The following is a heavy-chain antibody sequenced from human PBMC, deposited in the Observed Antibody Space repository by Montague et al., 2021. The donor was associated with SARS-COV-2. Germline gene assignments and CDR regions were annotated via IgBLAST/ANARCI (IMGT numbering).Heavy chain of an antibody. Sequence: SETLSLTCAVSGDSISGSNWWGWVRQPPGKGLEWIGEIYHGGSTNYNPSLKSRVTMSIDESRNQFSLSLSSLTAADTAVYYCARLDGLGYWGQRTLVAVSS. CDR2: IYHGGST. J-gene: IGHJ4*02. V-gene: IGHV4-4*02. CDR3: ARLDGLGY. D-gene: IGHD3/OR15-3a*01. CDR1: GDSISGSNW.